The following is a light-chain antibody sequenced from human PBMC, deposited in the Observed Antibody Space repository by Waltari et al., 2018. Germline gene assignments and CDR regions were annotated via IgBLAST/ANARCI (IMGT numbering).Light chain of an antibody. V-gene: IGLV2-14*01. Sequence: QSALTQPASVSGSPGQSITLSCTGTTTYVGAYTFVSWYQQHPGEVPKLLIYEVNNRPSGVSDRFSGSRSGNTASLTISGLLAEDEADYYCCSHSSSSTLVLFGGGTKVTVL. CDR1: TTYVGAYTF. CDR3: CSHSSSSTLVL. CDR2: EVN. J-gene: IGLJ3*02.